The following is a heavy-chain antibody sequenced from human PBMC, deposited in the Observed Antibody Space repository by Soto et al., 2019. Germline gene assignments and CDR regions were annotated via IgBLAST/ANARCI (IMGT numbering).Heavy chain of an antibody. CDR3: ARNSPGVYALWVDV. J-gene: IGHJ6*02. CDR2: INSDGSSI. Sequence: PGGSLRLSCAASGFTFSSYWMHWVRQAPGKGLMWVSRINSDGSSINYADFVKGRLIISRDNAKNTLYLQMNSLRAEDTAVYYCARNSPGVYALWVDVWGQGTTVTSP. CDR1: GFTFSSYW. D-gene: IGHD2-8*01. V-gene: IGHV3-74*01.